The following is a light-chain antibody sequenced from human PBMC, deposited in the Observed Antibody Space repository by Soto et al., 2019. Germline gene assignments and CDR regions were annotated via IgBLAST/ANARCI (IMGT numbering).Light chain of an antibody. CDR1: QDVGRY. CDR2: GAS. CDR3: QHYKNSPWT. V-gene: IGKV1-8*01. J-gene: IGKJ1*01. Sequence: AIRMTQSPSSLSASAGDRVAIACRASQDVGRYLAWYQQKPGQAPKLLIYGASTLQSWVPSRFSGGGSWTDFTLTISGLQSEDFAPYYCQHYKNSPWTFGQCTKLEIK.